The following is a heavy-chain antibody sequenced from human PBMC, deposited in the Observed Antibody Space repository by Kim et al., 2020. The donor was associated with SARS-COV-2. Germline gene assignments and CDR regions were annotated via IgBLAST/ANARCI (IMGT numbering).Heavy chain of an antibody. D-gene: IGHD3-9*01. V-gene: IGHV4-59*13. J-gene: IGHJ4*02. Sequence: SETLSLTCTVSGGSISSYYWSWIRQPPGKGLEWIGYIYYSGSTNYNPSLKSRVTISVDTSKNQFSLKLSSVTAADTAVYYCARGHVLRYFDWLLPPYFDYWGQGALVTVSS. CDR1: GGSISSYY. CDR2: IYYSGST. CDR3: ARGHVLRYFDWLLPPYFDY.